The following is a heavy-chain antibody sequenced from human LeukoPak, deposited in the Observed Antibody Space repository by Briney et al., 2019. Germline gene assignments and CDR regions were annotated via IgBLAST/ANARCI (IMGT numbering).Heavy chain of an antibody. D-gene: IGHD3/OR15-3a*01. V-gene: IGHV4-30-2*03. J-gene: IGHJ4*02. CDR1: GGSVGSSGYS. Sequence: SETLSLTCAVSGGSVGSSGYSWSWIRQPPGKGLEWIGYIYYNGNSYYNPSLKSQVSISIDTSKNQFSLRLTSVTAADTAVYYCARQTGSGLFILPGGQGTLVTVSS. CDR2: IYYNGNS. CDR3: ARQTGSGLFILP.